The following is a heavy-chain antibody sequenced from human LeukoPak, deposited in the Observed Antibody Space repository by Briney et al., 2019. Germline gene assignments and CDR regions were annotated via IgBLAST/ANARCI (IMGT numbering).Heavy chain of an antibody. CDR3: ARGSEDYYDSSGYLPFDY. D-gene: IGHD3-22*01. Sequence: GGSLSLSCAASGFTFSSYGMNWVRQAPGKGLEWVSYISSSSSTIYYADSVKGRFTISRDNSKNTLYLQMNSLRAEDTAVYYCARGSEDYYDSSGYLPFDYWGQGTLVTVSS. CDR2: ISSSSSTI. J-gene: IGHJ4*02. V-gene: IGHV3-48*01. CDR1: GFTFSSYG.